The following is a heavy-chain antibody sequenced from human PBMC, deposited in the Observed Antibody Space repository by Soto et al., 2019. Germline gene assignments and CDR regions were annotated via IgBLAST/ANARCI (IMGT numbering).Heavy chain of an antibody. CDR2: IIPILGIA. CDR3: ARATVVVTARRFWAFDI. Sequence: ASVKVSCKASGGTFSSYTISWVRQAPGQGLEWMGRIIPILGIANYAQKFQGRVTITADKSTSTAYMELSSLRSEDTAVYYCARATVVVTARRFWAFDIWGQGTMVTVSS. V-gene: IGHV1-69*02. CDR1: GGTFSSYT. J-gene: IGHJ3*02. D-gene: IGHD2-21*02.